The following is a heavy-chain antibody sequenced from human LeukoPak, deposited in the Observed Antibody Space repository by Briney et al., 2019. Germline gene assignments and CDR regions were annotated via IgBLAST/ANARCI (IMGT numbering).Heavy chain of an antibody. J-gene: IGHJ4*02. Sequence: SETLSLTCTVPGGSISSSSYYWGWIRQPPGKGLEWIGSIYYSGSTYYNPSLKSRVTISVDTSKNQFSLKLSSVTAADTAVYYCARDPARPDRYFDYWGQGTLVTVSS. D-gene: IGHD6-6*01. CDR2: IYYSGST. CDR1: GGSISSSSYY. V-gene: IGHV4-39*07. CDR3: ARDPARPDRYFDY.